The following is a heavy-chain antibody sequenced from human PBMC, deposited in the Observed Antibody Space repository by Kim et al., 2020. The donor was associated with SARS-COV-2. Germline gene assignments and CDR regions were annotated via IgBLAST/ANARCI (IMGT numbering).Heavy chain of an antibody. V-gene: IGHV3-23*01. Sequence: VKGRFTISRDASKNTLYLQMNSLRAEDTAVYYCAKAGSAAAQYMPYYCDYWGQGTLVTVSS. D-gene: IGHD6-6*01. CDR3: AKAGSAAAQYMPYYCDY. J-gene: IGHJ4*02.